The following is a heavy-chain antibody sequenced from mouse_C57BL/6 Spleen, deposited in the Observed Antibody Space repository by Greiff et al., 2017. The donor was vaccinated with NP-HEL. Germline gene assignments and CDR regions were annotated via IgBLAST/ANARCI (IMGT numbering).Heavy chain of an antibody. Sequence: QVQLQQSGPELVKPGASVKISCKASGYSFTSYYIHWVKQRPGQGLEWIGWIYPGSGNTKYNEKFKGKATLTADTSSSTAYMQLSSLTSEDSAVYYCARDYGNYYYAMDYGGQGTSVTVSS. CDR3: ARDYGNYYYAMDY. CDR2: IYPGSGNT. D-gene: IGHD2-1*01. V-gene: IGHV1-66*01. CDR1: GYSFTSYY. J-gene: IGHJ4*01.